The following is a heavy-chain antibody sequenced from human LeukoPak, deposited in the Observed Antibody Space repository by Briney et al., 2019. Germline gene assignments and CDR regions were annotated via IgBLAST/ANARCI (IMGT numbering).Heavy chain of an antibody. J-gene: IGHJ3*02. CDR2: INPNSGGT. D-gene: IGHD3-3*01. V-gene: IGHV1-2*02. CDR1: GYTFTGYY. CDR3: ARATYYDFWSGYGAFDI. Sequence: ASVKVSCKASGYTFTGYYMHWVRQAPGQGLEWMGWINPNSGGTNYAQKFQGRVTMTRDTSISTAYMELSRLRSDDTAVYYCARATYYDFWSGYGAFDIWGQGTMVTVSS.